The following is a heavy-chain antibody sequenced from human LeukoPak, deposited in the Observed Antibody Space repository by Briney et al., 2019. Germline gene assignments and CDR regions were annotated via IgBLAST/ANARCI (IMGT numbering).Heavy chain of an antibody. CDR1: GGSISGYY. CDR2: IFYGGST. Sequence: SETLSLTCTVSGGSISGYYWSWIRQPPGKGLEWIGYIFYGGSTSYNPSLTTRVTISVDTSKNQFSLQLSSVTAADTAMYYCTRRREYKHAFDLWGQGTMVTVSS. V-gene: IGHV4-59*08. J-gene: IGHJ3*01. D-gene: IGHD6-6*01. CDR3: TRRREYKHAFDL.